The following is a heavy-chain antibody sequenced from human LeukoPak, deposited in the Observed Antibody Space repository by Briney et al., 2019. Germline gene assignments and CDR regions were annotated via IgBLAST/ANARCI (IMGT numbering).Heavy chain of an antibody. CDR1: GYTFTSYY. V-gene: IGHV1-46*01. CDR3: ARGASYYDSSGSLSY. J-gene: IGHJ4*02. Sequence: GASVKVSCKASGYTFTSYYMHWVRQAPGQGLEWMGIINPSGGSTSYAQKFQGRVTMTWDTSTSTVYMELSSLRSEDTAVYYCARGASYYDSSGSLSYWGQGTLVTVSS. D-gene: IGHD3-22*01. CDR2: INPSGGST.